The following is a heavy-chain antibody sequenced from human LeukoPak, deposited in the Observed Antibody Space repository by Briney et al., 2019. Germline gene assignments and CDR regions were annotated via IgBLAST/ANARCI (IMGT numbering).Heavy chain of an antibody. J-gene: IGHJ1*01. CDR1: GSTFSNSW. CDR3: ATYSILNAREFRY. CDR2: VQHIGGET. D-gene: IGHD4-11*01. V-gene: IGHV3-7*01. Sequence: PGGSLRLSCAASGSTFSNSWMGWVRQAPGKGLEWVANVQHIGGETYYVDSVKGRFTISRDNAKNSVYLQMNSLGADDTAVYYCATYSILNAREFRYWGQGTLVTVTS.